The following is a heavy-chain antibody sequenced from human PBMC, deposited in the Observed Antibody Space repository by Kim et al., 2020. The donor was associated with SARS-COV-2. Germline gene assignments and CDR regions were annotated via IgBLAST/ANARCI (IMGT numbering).Heavy chain of an antibody. V-gene: IGHV7-4-1*02. CDR1: GYTFTSYA. CDR2: INTNTGNP. CDR3: ACRYYDFWSGYLGFDY. J-gene: IGHJ4*02. D-gene: IGHD3-3*01. Sequence: ASVKVSCKASGYTFTSYAMNWVRQAPGQGLEWMGWINTNTGNPTYAQGFTGRFVFSLDTSVSTAYLQISSLKAEDTAVYYCACRYYDFWSGYLGFDYWGQGTLVTVSS.